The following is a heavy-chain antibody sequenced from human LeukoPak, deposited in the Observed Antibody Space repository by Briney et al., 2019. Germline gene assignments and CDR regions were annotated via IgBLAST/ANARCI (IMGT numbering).Heavy chain of an antibody. J-gene: IGHJ4*02. Sequence: SETLSLTCTVSGYSISSGYYWGWIRQPPGKGLEWIGNMYHSGTTYYNPSLKSRVNISVDTSKNQFSLKLSSVTAADAAVYYCARDLGIAARLDYWGQGTLVTVSS. V-gene: IGHV4-38-2*02. CDR2: MYHSGTT. CDR3: ARDLGIAARLDY. D-gene: IGHD6-6*01. CDR1: GYSISSGYY.